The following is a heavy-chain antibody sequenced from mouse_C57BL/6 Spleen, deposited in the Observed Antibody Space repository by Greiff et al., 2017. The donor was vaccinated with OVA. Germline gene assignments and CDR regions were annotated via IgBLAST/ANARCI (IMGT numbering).Heavy chain of an antibody. V-gene: IGHV6-6*01. J-gene: IGHJ3*01. CDR3: TRPDYSNYPFAY. CDR2: IRNKANNHAT. Sequence: EVKVEESGGGLVQPGGSMKLSCAASGFTFSDAWMDWVRQSPEKGLEWVAEIRNKANNHATYYAESVKGRFTISRDDSKSSVYLQMNSLRAEDTGIHYCTRPDYSNYPFAYWGQGTLVTVSA. CDR1: GFTFSDAW. D-gene: IGHD2-5*01.